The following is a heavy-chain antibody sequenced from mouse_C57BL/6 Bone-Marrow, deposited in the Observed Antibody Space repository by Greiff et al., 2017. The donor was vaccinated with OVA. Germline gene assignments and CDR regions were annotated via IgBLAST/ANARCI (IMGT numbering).Heavy chain of an antibody. J-gene: IGHJ2*01. CDR1: GYTFTSYG. Sequence: QVQLQQSGAELARPGASVKLSCKASGYTFTSYGISWVKQRTGQGLEWIGEIYPRSGNTYYTEKFKGKATLTADKSSSTAYMELRSLTSEDSAVYFCARRRLRLDYWGQGTTLTVSS. CDR3: ARRRLRLDY. D-gene: IGHD2-2*01. CDR2: IYPRSGNT. V-gene: IGHV1-81*01.